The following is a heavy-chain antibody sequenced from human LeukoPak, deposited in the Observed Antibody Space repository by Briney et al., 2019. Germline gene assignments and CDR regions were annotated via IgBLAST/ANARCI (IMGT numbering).Heavy chain of an antibody. CDR3: AKGPGIISSSWYNY. CDR2: ISGSGGST. V-gene: IGHV3-23*01. Sequence: PGGSLRLSCAASGFTFSSYAMSWVRQAPGKGLEGFSAISGSGGSTYYADSVKGRFTISRDNSKNTLYLQMNSLRAEDTAVYYCAKGPGIISSSWYNYWGQGTLVTVSS. D-gene: IGHD6-13*01. CDR1: GFTFSSYA. J-gene: IGHJ4*02.